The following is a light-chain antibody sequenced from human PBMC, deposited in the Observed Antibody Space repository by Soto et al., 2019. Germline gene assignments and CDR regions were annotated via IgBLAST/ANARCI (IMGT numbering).Light chain of an antibody. CDR1: QSVSSN. Sequence: EIVMTQSPATLSVSPGDRLNISCRASQSVSSNLDWYQKKPGQATRRLIYGASTRATGIPARFSGSGSETEFTLTISSMQSEDFAVYYCQQYNNWPPGVTFGPGTKVDIK. V-gene: IGKV3-15*01. CDR3: QQYNNWPPGVT. J-gene: IGKJ3*01. CDR2: GAS.